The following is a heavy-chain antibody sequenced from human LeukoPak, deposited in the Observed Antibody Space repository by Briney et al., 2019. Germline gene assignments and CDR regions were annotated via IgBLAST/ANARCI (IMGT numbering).Heavy chain of an antibody. V-gene: IGHV1-2*02. J-gene: IGHJ4*02. CDR3: ARDGYYDFWSGTDY. CDR1: GYTFNGYY. Sequence: AAVKVSCKSSGYTFNGYYMHWVRQAPGQGLEWMGWINPNNGGTKYAQNFQGRVTMTRDTSISTAYMGLSRLRSDDTAVYYCARDGYYDFWSGTDYWGQGTLVTVSS. D-gene: IGHD3-3*01. CDR2: INPNNGGT.